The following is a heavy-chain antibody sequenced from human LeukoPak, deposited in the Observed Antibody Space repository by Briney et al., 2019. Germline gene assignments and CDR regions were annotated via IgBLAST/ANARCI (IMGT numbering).Heavy chain of an antibody. J-gene: IGHJ4*02. CDR3: ARNDFWSGYYHLDY. CDR1: GFTFSTHT. D-gene: IGHD3-3*01. CDR2: INSDGSST. V-gene: IGHV3-74*01. Sequence: GSLRLSCAASGFTFSTHTMHWVRQAPGKGLVWVSRINSDGSSTSYADSVKGRFTISRDNAKNTLYLQMNSLRAEDTAVYYCARNDFWSGYYHLDYWGQGTLVTVSS.